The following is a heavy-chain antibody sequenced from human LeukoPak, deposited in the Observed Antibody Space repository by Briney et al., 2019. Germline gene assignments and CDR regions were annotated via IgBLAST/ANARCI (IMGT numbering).Heavy chain of an antibody. V-gene: IGHV3-53*01. CDR2: IYSGGST. CDR3: ARHDSSGYYYSN. J-gene: IGHJ4*02. Sequence: GGSLRLSCAASGFTVSSNYMSWVRQAPGKGLEWVSVIYSGGSTYYADSVKGRFTISRDNSKNSLYLQMNSLRAEDTAVYYCARHDSSGYYYSNWGQGTLVTVSS. CDR1: GFTVSSNY. D-gene: IGHD3-22*01.